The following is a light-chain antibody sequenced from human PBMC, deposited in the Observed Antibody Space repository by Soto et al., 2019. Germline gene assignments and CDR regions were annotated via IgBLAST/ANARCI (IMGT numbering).Light chain of an antibody. V-gene: IGKV3-15*01. CDR2: DVS. CDR3: QQYKNGPCS. CDR1: QGVTTN. Sequence: VMTQSTARRSLSTGERVTLSCRAGQGVTTNSAWDQQKSGQSPRLLIYDVSTRATGVPARFSGTGSEADVTLTISSPKSEGAVVYFCQQYKNGPCSFSQGTKVDIK. J-gene: IGKJ1*01.